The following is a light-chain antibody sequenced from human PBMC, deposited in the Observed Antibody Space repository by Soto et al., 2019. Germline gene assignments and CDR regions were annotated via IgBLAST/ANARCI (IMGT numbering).Light chain of an antibody. V-gene: IGKV3-11*01. CDR1: QSVGSY. Sequence: EIVLTQSPATLSLSPGERATLSCRASQSVGSYLAWYQQKPGQAPRLLIYDASNRATGIPARFSGSGSGSDFTLTISSLEPEDFAVYYCQQRGNWPWTFGQGTKVEIK. J-gene: IGKJ1*01. CDR2: DAS. CDR3: QQRGNWPWT.